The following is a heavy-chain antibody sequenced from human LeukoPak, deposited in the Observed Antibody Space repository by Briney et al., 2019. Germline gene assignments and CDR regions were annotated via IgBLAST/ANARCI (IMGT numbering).Heavy chain of an antibody. D-gene: IGHD2-21*02. Sequence: PGGSLRLSCAASGFTFSDYVMSWVRQAPGKGLEWVAHINPDGRDTYYVDSVKGRFTISRDNAENSMYLQMNSLRVEDTAVYYCTSWGDTTAEYFQRWGQGTLVTVSS. CDR1: GFTFSDYV. J-gene: IGHJ1*01. CDR2: INPDGRDT. CDR3: TSWGDTTAEYFQR. V-gene: IGHV3-7*01.